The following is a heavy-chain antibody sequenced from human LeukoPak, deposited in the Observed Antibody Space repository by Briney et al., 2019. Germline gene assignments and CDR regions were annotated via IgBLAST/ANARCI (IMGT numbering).Heavy chain of an antibody. J-gene: IGHJ3*02. CDR1: GFTFSSYW. CDR3: ARASYQLPLGDAFDI. V-gene: IGHV3-7*04. Sequence: PGGSLRLSCAASGFTFSSYWMSWVRQAPGKGLEWVANIKQDGSEKYYVDSVKGRFTISRDNAKNSLYLQMNSLRAEDTAVYYCARASYQLPLGDAFDIWGQGTMVTVSS. D-gene: IGHD2-2*01. CDR2: IKQDGSEK.